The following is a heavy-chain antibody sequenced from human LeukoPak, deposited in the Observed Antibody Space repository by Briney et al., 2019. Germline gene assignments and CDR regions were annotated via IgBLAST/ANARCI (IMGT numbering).Heavy chain of an antibody. J-gene: IGHJ4*02. CDR3: ARAGAPVAGFDY. CDR2: IYTSGST. V-gene: IGHV4-59*10. D-gene: IGHD6-19*01. CDR1: GGSFSGYY. Sequence: PSETLSLTCAVYGGSFSGYYWSWIRQPAGKGLEWIGRIYTSGSTNYNPSLKSRVTISVDTSKNQFSLKLSSVTAADTAVYYCARAGAPVAGFDYWGQGTLVTVSS.